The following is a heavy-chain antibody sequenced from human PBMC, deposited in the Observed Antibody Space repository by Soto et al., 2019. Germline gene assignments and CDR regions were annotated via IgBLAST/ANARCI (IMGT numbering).Heavy chain of an antibody. V-gene: IGHV3-23*01. CDR1: GFTFSSYA. D-gene: IGHD6-6*01. J-gene: IGHJ5*02. CDR3: AKVGPYSTSNRFDP. Sequence: GGSLRLSCAASGFTFSSYAMSWVRQAPGKGLEWVSGISGSGGSTYYEDSVKGRFTISRDNSKNTLFLQMNSLRADDTAVYYCAKVGPYSTSNRFDPWGQGTLVTVSS. CDR2: ISGSGGST.